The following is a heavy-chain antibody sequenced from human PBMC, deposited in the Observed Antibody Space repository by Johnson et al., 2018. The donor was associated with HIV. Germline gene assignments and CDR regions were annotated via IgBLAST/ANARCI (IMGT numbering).Heavy chain of an antibody. V-gene: IGHV3-30*04. J-gene: IGHJ3*02. CDR2: ISSDGTTK. D-gene: IGHD2-15*01. CDR1: GFTFSSYA. Sequence: MQLVESGGGVVQPGRSLRLSCAASGFTFSSYAMHWVRQAPGKGLEWVAVISSDGTTKYDADSVQGRFTISRDNSNNTLYLQMNSLRAEDTAVYYCARALRVVVVAATFDAFDIWGQGTMVTVSS. CDR3: ARALRVVVVAATFDAFDI.